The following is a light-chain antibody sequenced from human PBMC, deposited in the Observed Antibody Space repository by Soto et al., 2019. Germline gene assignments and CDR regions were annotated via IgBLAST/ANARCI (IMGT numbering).Light chain of an antibody. CDR2: STS. Sequence: QAVVTPEPSLTVSPGGTVTLTCASSTGAVTSGYYPNWFQQKPGQAPRALIYSTSNTHSWTPARFSGSLLGGKAALTLSGVQPEDEAEYYCLLYYGGAHLFGGGTKLTVL. CDR3: LLYYGGAHL. J-gene: IGLJ2*01. CDR1: TGAVTSGYY. V-gene: IGLV7-43*01.